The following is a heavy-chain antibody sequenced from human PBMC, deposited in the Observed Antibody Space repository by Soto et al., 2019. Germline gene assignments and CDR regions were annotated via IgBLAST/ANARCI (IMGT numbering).Heavy chain of an antibody. CDR2: IGGSGGYK. J-gene: IGHJ4*02. CDR3: AKDAAMVSCTFNYFDY. CDR1: GFFFSSYA. V-gene: IGHV3-23*01. Sequence: EVQLLESGGGLVQPGGSLRLSCAASGFFFSSYAMSWVRQAPGKGLEWVSGIGGSGGYKSYADSVKGRFTISRDNSKNTLYLQMESLGAEDTAVYYCAKDAAMVSCTFNYFDYWGQGTLVAVSS. D-gene: IGHD2-2*01.